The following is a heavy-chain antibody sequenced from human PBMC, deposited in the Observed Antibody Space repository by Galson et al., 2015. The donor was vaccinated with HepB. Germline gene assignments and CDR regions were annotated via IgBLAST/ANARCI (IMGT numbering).Heavy chain of an antibody. D-gene: IGHD5-24*01. CDR3: ARVKVRRWLQPGGFDY. CDR2: INPNSGGT. V-gene: IGHV1-2*02. CDR1: GYTFTGYY. Sequence: SVKVSCKASGYTFTGYYVHWVRQAPGQGLEWMGWINPNSGGTNYAQKFQGRVTMTRDTSISTAYMELSRLRPDDTAVYYCARVKVRRWLQPGGFDYWGQGTLVTVSS. J-gene: IGHJ4*02.